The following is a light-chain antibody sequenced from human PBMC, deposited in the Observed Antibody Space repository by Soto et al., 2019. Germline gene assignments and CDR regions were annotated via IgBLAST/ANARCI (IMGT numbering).Light chain of an antibody. CDR2: KAS. Sequence: DIQMTQSPSTLSASVGDRVTITCRASQSISSGLAWYQQKPGKAPKLLIYKASTLQSGVPSRFSGSGSGTEFTLTISSLQPDDFATYYCQQYNSYSTWTFGQGTKVDIK. CDR3: QQYNSYSTWT. CDR1: QSISSG. J-gene: IGKJ1*01. V-gene: IGKV1-5*03.